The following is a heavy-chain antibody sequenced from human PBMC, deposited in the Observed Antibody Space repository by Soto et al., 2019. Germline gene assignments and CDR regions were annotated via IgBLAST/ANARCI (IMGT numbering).Heavy chain of an antibody. Sequence: SETLSLTCTVSCDSLSGGTKYWNWVRQPPGKDLEWIGYIYHWGTTKYNLALKSRVTMSQDTSKNQFSLEIHSVVPSDTAVYYCAGDWGPYWFDPWGQGILVTVSS. D-gene: IGHD3-16*01. CDR1: CDSLSGGTKY. CDR3: AGDWGPYWFDP. CDR2: IYHWGTT. J-gene: IGHJ5*02. V-gene: IGHV4-61*01.